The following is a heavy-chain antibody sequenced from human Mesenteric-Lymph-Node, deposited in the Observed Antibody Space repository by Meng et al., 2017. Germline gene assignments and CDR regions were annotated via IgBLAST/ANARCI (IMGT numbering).Heavy chain of an antibody. CDR2: INHSGST. CDR1: DESFSDYS. CDR3: ARGSFFRPYYYDSSGYLGY. Sequence: SETLSLTCGVYDESFSDYSWNWIRQPPGKGLEWIGEINHSGSTNYNPSLNSRVTISVDTSKNQFSLKLSSVTAADTAVYYCARGSFFRPYYYDSSGYLGYWGQGTLVTVSS. D-gene: IGHD3-22*01. V-gene: IGHV4-34*01. J-gene: IGHJ4*02.